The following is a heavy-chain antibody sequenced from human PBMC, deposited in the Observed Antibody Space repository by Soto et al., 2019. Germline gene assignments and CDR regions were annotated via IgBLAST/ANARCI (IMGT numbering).Heavy chain of an antibody. D-gene: IGHD3-3*01. CDR1: GFTFSSYA. J-gene: IGHJ4*02. Sequence: GGSLRLSCAASGFTFSSYAMSWVRQAPGKGLEWVSAISGSGGSTYYADSVKGRFTISRDNSKNTLYLQMNSLRAEDTAVYYCAKARPDDFWSGHYPYYFDYWGQGTLVTVSS. V-gene: IGHV3-23*01. CDR3: AKARPDDFWSGHYPYYFDY. CDR2: ISGSGGST.